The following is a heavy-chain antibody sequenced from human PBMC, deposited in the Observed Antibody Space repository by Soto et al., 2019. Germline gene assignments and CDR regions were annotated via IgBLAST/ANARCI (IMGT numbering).Heavy chain of an antibody. CDR3: ARRLGYCSGGSCYPGLVGYFDY. V-gene: IGHV4-39*01. CDR1: GGSIISSSYY. Sequence: SETLSLTCTVSGGSIISSSYYLCWIRQPPWNGLEWIGSIYYSGSTYYNPSLKSRVTISVDTSKNQFSLKLSSVTAADTAVYYCARRLGYCSGGSCYPGLVGYFDYWGQGTLVTVSS. D-gene: IGHD2-15*01. CDR2: IYYSGST. J-gene: IGHJ4*02.